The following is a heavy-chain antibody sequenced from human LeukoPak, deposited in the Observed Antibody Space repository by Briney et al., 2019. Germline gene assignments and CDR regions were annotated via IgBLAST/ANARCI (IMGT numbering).Heavy chain of an antibody. CDR1: GYTFTSYG. CDR3: AREGYCSGTTSDKPFDY. J-gene: IGHJ4*02. D-gene: IGHD2-2*01. CDR2: ISAYNGNT. V-gene: IGHV1-18*01. Sequence: GASVKVSCKASGYTFTSYGISWVRQAPGQGFEWMGWISAYNGNTNYAQKFQGRVTMTTDTSTSTAYMELRSLRSDDTAVYYCAREGYCSGTTSDKPFDYWGQGTLVTVAS.